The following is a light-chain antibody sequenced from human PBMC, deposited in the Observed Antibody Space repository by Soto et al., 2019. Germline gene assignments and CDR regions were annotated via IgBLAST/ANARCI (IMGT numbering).Light chain of an antibody. CDR1: QSISSW. Sequence: DIKMNKSPSILSAYVGDRVTITCRASQSISSWLAWYQQKPGKAPNLLIHKASHLESGVPSRFSGSGSGTEFTLTISSLQPGDFATYYCQQSYSTPFTFGGGTNVDIK. CDR2: KAS. V-gene: IGKV1-5*03. CDR3: QQSYSTPFT. J-gene: IGKJ4*01.